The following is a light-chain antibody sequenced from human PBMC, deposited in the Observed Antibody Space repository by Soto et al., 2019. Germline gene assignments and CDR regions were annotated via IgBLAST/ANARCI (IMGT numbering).Light chain of an antibody. Sequence: QSALTQPASVSGSPGQSITISCTGTRSDVGGYNYDSWYQQHPGKAPKLMIYEVSNRPSGVSNRFSGSKSGNTASLTISGLQAEDEADYYCNSYTSTSSWVFGGGTKLTVL. CDR3: NSYTSTSSWV. V-gene: IGLV2-14*01. J-gene: IGLJ3*02. CDR2: EVS. CDR1: RSDVGGYNY.